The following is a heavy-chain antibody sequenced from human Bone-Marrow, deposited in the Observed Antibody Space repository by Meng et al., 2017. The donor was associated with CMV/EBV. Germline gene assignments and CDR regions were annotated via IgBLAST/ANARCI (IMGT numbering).Heavy chain of an antibody. Sequence: GESLKISCAASGFTFSSYWMSWVRQAPGKGLEGVANIKQDGSEKNYVDSVKGRFTISRDNAKTSLYLQMNSLRAEDTAVYYCARNLYSSSQKSANYYYYYGMDVWGQGTTVTVSS. V-gene: IGHV3-7*01. J-gene: IGHJ6*02. CDR2: IKQDGSEK. CDR1: GFTFSSYW. D-gene: IGHD6-6*01. CDR3: ARNLYSSSQKSANYYYYYGMDV.